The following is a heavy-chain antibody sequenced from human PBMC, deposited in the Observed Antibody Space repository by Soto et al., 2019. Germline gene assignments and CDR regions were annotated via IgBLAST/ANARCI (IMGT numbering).Heavy chain of an antibody. CDR3: ARADYYGSSGYHLDY. Sequence: QVQLVQSGAEVKKPGASVKVSCKASGYTFSNFYIHWVRQAPGQGLECMGIINPSGGSTSYAQKFKGRDTMTRDTSTSTVYMELSNLRSEDTAVHYCARADYYGSSGYHLDYWGQGTLVTVSS. D-gene: IGHD3-22*01. CDR2: INPSGGST. CDR1: GYTFSNFY. J-gene: IGHJ4*02. V-gene: IGHV1-46*01.